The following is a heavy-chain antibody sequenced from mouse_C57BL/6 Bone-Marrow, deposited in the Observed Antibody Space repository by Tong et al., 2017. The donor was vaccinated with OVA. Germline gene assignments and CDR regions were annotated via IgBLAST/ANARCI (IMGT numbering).Heavy chain of an antibody. CDR2: INSDGGST. CDR3: ARRGYDGYYVYYFDY. V-gene: IGHV5-2*01. J-gene: IGHJ2*01. CDR1: EYEFPSHD. Sequence: EVQLQESGGGLVQPGESLKLSCESNEYEFPSHDMSWVRKTPEKRLELVAAINSDGGSTYYPDTMERRFIISRDNTKNTLYLQMSSLRSEDTAMYYCARRGYDGYYVYYFDYWGQGTTLTVSS. D-gene: IGHD2-3*01.